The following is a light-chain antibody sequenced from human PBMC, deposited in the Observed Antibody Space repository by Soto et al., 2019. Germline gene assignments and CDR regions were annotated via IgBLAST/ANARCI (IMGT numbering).Light chain of an antibody. J-gene: IGKJ5*01. CDR2: GAS. CDR3: QQYGSSPPIT. V-gene: IGKV3-20*01. Sequence: EIVLTQSPGTLSLSPGERATLSCRASQSVSSTYLAWYQQKPGQAPRLLIYGASRRATGIPDRFIGSGSGTDFTLTISRLEPEDFAVYYCQQYGSSPPITFGQGTRLEIK. CDR1: QSVSSTY.